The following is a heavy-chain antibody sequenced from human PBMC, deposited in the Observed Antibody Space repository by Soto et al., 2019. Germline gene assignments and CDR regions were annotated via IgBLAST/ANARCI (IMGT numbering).Heavy chain of an antibody. Sequence: ASLKVSCKASGYTFTSYGISWVRQAPGQGLEWMGWISAYNGNTNYAQKLQGRVTMTTDTSTSTAYMELRSLRSDDTAVYYCARVNVLRFLEWLSWDYYYGMDVWGQGTTVTVSS. V-gene: IGHV1-18*01. CDR1: GYTFTSYG. J-gene: IGHJ6*02. CDR3: ARVNVLRFLEWLSWDYYYGMDV. CDR2: ISAYNGNT. D-gene: IGHD3-3*01.